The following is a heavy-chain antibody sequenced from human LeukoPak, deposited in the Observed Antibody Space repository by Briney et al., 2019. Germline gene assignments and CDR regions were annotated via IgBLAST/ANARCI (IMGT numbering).Heavy chain of an antibody. Sequence: PGGSLRLSCAASGFTFSSHWMHWVRQAPGKGLEWVANIKEDGNEKYYVDSVRGRFIISRDNAKNSLYLQMNSLRGEDTAMYYCARGTPFGAHWGQGTLVTVSS. CDR1: GFTFSSHW. CDR2: IKEDGNEK. V-gene: IGHV3-7*03. CDR3: ARGTPFGAH. J-gene: IGHJ4*02. D-gene: IGHD3-16*01.